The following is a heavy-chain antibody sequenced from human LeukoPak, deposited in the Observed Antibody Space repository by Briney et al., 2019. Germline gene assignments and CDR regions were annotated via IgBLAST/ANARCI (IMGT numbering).Heavy chain of an antibody. D-gene: IGHD3-22*01. V-gene: IGHV3-30*02. J-gene: IGHJ5*02. CDR1: GFTFSSYG. CDR3: ARDLGQYYDTSDNWFDP. Sequence: PGGSLRLSCAASGFTFSSYGMHWVRQVPGKGLEWVGFINFDGSKEYYADSVKGRFTISRDNSKNTLNLQMNSLRAEDTAVYYCARDLGQYYDTSDNWFDPWGQGTLVTVSS. CDR2: INFDGSKE.